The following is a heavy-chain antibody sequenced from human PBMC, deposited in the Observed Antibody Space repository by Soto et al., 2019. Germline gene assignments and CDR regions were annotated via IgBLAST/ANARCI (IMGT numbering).Heavy chain of an antibody. CDR2: VYYTGAT. CDR3: TRAAAADY. V-gene: IGHV4-59*01. Sequence: KTSETLSLTCSVSGGSITNYYWGWIRQPPGKGLEWIGYVYYTGATHFNPSLKSRVSMSVDTSKNQFSLKLTSVTSADTAIYYCTRAAAADYWGQGTLVTVSS. J-gene: IGHJ4*02. D-gene: IGHD6-13*01. CDR1: GGSITNYY.